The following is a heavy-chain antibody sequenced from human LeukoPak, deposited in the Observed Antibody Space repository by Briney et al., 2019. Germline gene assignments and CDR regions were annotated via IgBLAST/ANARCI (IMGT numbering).Heavy chain of an antibody. CDR1: GGSFSGYY. D-gene: IGHD3-10*01. Sequence: SETLSLTCAVYGGSFSGYYWSWIRQPPGKGLEWIGEINHSGSTNYNPSLKGRVTISVDTSKNQFSLKLSSVTAADTAVYYCAREGAYYGDFYGMDVWGQGTTVTVSS. V-gene: IGHV4-34*01. CDR3: AREGAYYGDFYGMDV. CDR2: INHSGST. J-gene: IGHJ6*02.